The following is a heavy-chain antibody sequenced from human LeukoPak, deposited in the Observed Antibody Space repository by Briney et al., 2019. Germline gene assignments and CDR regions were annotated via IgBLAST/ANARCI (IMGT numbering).Heavy chain of an antibody. CDR2: ISYDGSNK. CDR3: AKTMGSRWPDDAFDI. Sequence: GGSLRLSCAASGFTFSSYGMHWVRQAPGKGLEWVAVISYDGSNKYYADSVKGRFTISRDNSKNTLYLQMNSLRAEATAVYYCAKTMGSRWPDDAFDIWGQGTMVTVPS. CDR1: GFTFSSYG. D-gene: IGHD6-13*01. J-gene: IGHJ3*02. V-gene: IGHV3-30*18.